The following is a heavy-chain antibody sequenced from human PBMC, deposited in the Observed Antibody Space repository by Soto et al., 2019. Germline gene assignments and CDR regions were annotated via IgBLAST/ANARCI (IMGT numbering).Heavy chain of an antibody. CDR3: ARAWGNRFCISTGCYVFAP. Sequence: GASVKVSCKASGGTFSSYTISWVRQAPGQGLEWMGRIIPILGIANYAQKFQGRVTITADKSTSTAYMELSSLRSEDTAVYYCARAWGNRFCISTGCYVFAPWGRGTRVTVSS. CDR1: GGTFSSYT. D-gene: IGHD2-2*01. V-gene: IGHV1-69*02. J-gene: IGHJ5*02. CDR2: IIPILGIA.